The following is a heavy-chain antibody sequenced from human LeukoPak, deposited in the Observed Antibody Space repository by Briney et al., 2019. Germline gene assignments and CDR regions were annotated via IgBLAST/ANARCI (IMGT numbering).Heavy chain of an antibody. D-gene: IGHD2-15*01. V-gene: IGHV3-7*01. J-gene: IGHJ4*02. CDR3: AKGLVVVAATPLQFDY. CDR2: IKQDGSEK. Sequence: GGSLRLSCAASGFTFSSYWMSWVRQAPGKGLEWVANIKQDGSEKYYVDSVKGRFTISRDNSKNTLYLQMNSLRAEDTAVYYCAKGLVVVAATPLQFDYWGQGTLVTVSS. CDR1: GFTFSSYW.